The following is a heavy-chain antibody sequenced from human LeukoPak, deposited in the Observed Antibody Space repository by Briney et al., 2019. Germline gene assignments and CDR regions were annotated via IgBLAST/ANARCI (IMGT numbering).Heavy chain of an antibody. CDR2: ISSSSSYI. CDR1: GFTFSSYS. CDR3: ASWFGGVIDSGY. J-gene: IGHJ4*02. V-gene: IGHV3-21*01. Sequence: GGSLRLSCAASGFTFSSYSMNWVRQAPGKGLEWVSSISSSSSYIYYADSVKGRFTISRDNAKNSLYLQMNSLRAEDTAVYYCASWFGGVIDSGYWGQGTLVTVSS. D-gene: IGHD3-16*02.